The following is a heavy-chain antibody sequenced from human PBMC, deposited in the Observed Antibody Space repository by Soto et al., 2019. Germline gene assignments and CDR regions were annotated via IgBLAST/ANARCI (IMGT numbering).Heavy chain of an antibody. V-gene: IGHV1-18*04. CDR3: ARVLYYDFWSGPYYYYYGMDV. CDR2: ISAYNGNT. CDR1: GYTFTSYG. D-gene: IGHD3-3*01. Sequence: ASVKVSCKASGYTFTSYGISWVRQAPGQGLEWMGWISAYNGNTNYAQKLQGRVTMTTDTSTSTAYMELRSLRSNDTAVYYCARVLYYDFWSGPYYYYYGMDVWGQGTTVTVSS. J-gene: IGHJ6*02.